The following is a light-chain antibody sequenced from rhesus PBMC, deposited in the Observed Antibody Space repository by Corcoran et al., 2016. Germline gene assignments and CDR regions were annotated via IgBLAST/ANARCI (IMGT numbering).Light chain of an antibody. CDR2: AVT. Sequence: QAALTQPRSVSGSPGQSVTISCTGTDSDIGGYNFVSWYQQHPVTAPTLLIYAVTKRPSGVSDRFSGSKSGNTASLTISGLQAEDEADYFCSSYEGTNTYVFGTGTRLTVL. CDR3: SSYEGTNTYV. V-gene: IGLV2-32*02. J-gene: IGLJ1*01. CDR1: DSDIGGYNF.